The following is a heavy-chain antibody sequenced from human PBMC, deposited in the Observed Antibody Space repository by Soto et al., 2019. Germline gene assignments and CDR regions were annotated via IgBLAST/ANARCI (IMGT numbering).Heavy chain of an antibody. Sequence: QVQLVQSGAEVKKPGSSVKVSCKASGDTFSSYTISWVRQAPGQGLEWMGRIIPILGIANYAQKFQGRVTITADKSTSTAYMELSSLRSEDTAVYYCAREGIAAAGTFDYWGQGTLVTVSS. CDR1: GDTFSSYT. CDR3: AREGIAAAGTFDY. CDR2: IIPILGIA. J-gene: IGHJ4*02. D-gene: IGHD6-13*01. V-gene: IGHV1-69*08.